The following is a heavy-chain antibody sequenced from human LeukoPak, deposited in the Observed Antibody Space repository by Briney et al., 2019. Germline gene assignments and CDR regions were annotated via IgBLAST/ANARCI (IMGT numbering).Heavy chain of an antibody. CDR3: ATSTDAKMAPFDH. D-gene: IGHD5-24*01. V-gene: IGHV4-4*09. CDR2: INTKGET. J-gene: IGHJ4*02. CDR1: GVSMSAYQ. Sequence: PSETLSLTCTVSGVSMSAYQWSWVRQSPERGLEWIGCINTKGETSYNPSLKSRVTTSVDPSKSQVSLRLTSVTAADTAVYYCATSTDAKMAPFDHWGQGAPVTVSS.